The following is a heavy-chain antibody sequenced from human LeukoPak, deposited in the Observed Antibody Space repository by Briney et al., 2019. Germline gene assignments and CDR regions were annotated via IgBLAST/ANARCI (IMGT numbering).Heavy chain of an antibody. D-gene: IGHD3-9*01. J-gene: IGHJ4*02. CDR3: ARDVGLYYDILTGYYGIDY. V-gene: IGHV3-30*04. CDR1: GFTFSSYA. CDR2: ISYDGSNK. Sequence: PGGSLRLSCAASGFTFSSYAMHWVRQAPGKGLEGVAVISYDGSNKYYADSVKGRFTISRDNSKNTLYLQMNSLRAEDTAVYYCARDVGLYYDILTGYYGIDYWGQGTLVPVSS.